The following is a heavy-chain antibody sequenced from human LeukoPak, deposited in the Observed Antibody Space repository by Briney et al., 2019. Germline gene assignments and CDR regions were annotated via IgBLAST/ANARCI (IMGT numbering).Heavy chain of an antibody. V-gene: IGHV3-21*01. Sequence: PGGSLRLSCAASGFTFSSYSMNWVRQAPGKGLEWVSSISSSSSYIYYADSVKGRFTISRDNAKNSLYLQMNSLRAEDTAVYYCARDRVVVVAATPSVEYYYYGMDVWGQGTTVTVSS. CDR2: ISSSSSYI. J-gene: IGHJ6*02. D-gene: IGHD2-15*01. CDR1: GFTFSSYS. CDR3: ARDRVVVVAATPSVEYYYYGMDV.